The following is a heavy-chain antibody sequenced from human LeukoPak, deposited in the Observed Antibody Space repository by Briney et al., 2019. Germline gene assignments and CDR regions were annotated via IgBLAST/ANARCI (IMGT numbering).Heavy chain of an antibody. CDR1: GGSFSGYY. V-gene: IGHV4-34*01. CDR3: ARRRLLWFGESHSFNWFDP. CDR2: INHSGST. D-gene: IGHD3-10*01. Sequence: SETLSLTCAVYGGSFSGYYWSWIRQPPGKGLEWIGEINHSGSTNYNPSLKSRVTISVDTSKNQLSLKLSSVTAADAAVYYCARRRLLWFGESHSFNWFDPWGQGTLVTVSS. J-gene: IGHJ5*02.